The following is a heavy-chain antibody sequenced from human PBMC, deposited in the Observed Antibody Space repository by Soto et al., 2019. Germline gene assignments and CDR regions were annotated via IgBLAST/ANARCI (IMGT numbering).Heavy chain of an antibody. Sequence: PSETLSLTCTLSGGSVSSGCYCWSWIRQPPGKGLEWIGYIYYSGSTNYIPSLKSRVTISVDTSKIQFTLKLSSVTAADTAVYYCARGQGDLSIDYWGQGTLVTVPQ. J-gene: IGHJ4*02. V-gene: IGHV4-61*01. CDR2: IYYSGST. CDR3: ARGQGDLSIDY. D-gene: IGHD2-21*02. CDR1: GGSVSSGCYC.